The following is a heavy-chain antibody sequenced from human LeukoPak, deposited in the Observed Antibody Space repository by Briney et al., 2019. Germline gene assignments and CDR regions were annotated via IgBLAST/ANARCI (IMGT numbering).Heavy chain of an antibody. D-gene: IGHD4-17*01. V-gene: IGHV3-48*03. Sequence: GGSLRLSCAASGFTFSSYEMNWVRQAPGRGLEWVSYISSSGSTIYYADSVKGRFTISRDNAKNSLYLQMNSLRAEDTAVYYCASLYGDRDYWGQGTLVTVSS. CDR1: GFTFSSYE. J-gene: IGHJ4*02. CDR3: ASLYGDRDY. CDR2: ISSSGSTI.